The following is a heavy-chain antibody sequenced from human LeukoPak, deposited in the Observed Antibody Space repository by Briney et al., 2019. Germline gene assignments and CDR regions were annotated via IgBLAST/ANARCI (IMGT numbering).Heavy chain of an antibody. Sequence: GGSLRLSCAASGFTFSSYGMHWVRQAPGKGLEWVAFIRYDGSNKYYADSVKGRFTISRDSAKNSLYLQMNSLRAEDTAVYYCAREVSGNCGGDCYPDYWGQGTLVTVSS. CDR1: GFTFSSYG. V-gene: IGHV3-30*02. D-gene: IGHD2-21*02. J-gene: IGHJ4*02. CDR3: AREVSGNCGGDCYPDY. CDR2: IRYDGSNK.